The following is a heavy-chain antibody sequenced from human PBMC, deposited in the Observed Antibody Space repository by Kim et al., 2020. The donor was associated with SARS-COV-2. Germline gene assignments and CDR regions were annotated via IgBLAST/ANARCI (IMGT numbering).Heavy chain of an antibody. V-gene: IGHV4-61*01. Sequence: SETLSLTCTVSGGSVSSGSYYWSWIRQPPGKGLEWIGYIYYSGSTNYNPSLKSRVTISVDTSKNQFSLKLSSVTAADTAVYYCARGTPELWYYGDYGPRAFDIWGQGTMVTVSS. CDR3: ARGTPELWYYGDYGPRAFDI. D-gene: IGHD4-17*01. CDR2: IYYSGST. CDR1: GGSVSSGSYY. J-gene: IGHJ3*02.